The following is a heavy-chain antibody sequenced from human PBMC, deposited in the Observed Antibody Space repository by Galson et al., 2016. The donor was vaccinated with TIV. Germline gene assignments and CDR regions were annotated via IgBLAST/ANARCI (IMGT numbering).Heavy chain of an antibody. CDR3: ARDPRVYGDYLLAYFDY. CDR2: TSFDGSYT. D-gene: IGHD4-17*01. V-gene: IGHV3-30*03. J-gene: IGHJ4*02. CDR1: GFTFSDYG. Sequence: SLRLSCAASGFTFSDYGIHWVRQAPGKGLEWVAVTSFDGSYTNFADSVKGRFIISRDNSKSTVSLHMNNLRVEDTAVYYCARDPRVYGDYLLAYFDYWGQGTLVTVSS.